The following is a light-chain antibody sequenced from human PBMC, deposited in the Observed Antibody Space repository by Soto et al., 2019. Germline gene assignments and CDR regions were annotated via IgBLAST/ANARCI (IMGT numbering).Light chain of an antibody. CDR3: QQRSNWPT. J-gene: IGKJ5*01. CDR1: YSVSSY. Sequence: EIGLTQSPATLSLSPGERATLSCRASYSVSSYLAWYQHKPGQAPRLLIYDASNRATGTPARLSGSASGTEFTLTISSLQPEDFAVYYCQQRSNWPTFGQGTGLEIK. CDR2: DAS. V-gene: IGKV3-11*01.